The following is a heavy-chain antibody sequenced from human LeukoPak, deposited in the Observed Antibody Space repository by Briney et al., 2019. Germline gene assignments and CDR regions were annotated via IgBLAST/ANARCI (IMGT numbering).Heavy chain of an antibody. J-gene: IGHJ4*02. CDR1: AGSISSYY. V-gene: IGHV4-59*01. Sequence: SETLSLTCTVSAGSISSYYWSWIRQPPGKGLEWIGYIYYSGSTNYNPSLKSRVTISINTSKNQFSLKLSSVTAADTAVYYCAGGGDSGGYYYPMFDYWGQGTLVTVSS. CDR3: AGGGDSGGYYYPMFDY. CDR2: IYYSGST. D-gene: IGHD3-22*01.